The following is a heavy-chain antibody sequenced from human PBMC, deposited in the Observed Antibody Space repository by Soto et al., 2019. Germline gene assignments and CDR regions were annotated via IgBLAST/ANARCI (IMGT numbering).Heavy chain of an antibody. D-gene: IGHD6-13*01. J-gene: IGHJ4*02. CDR2: MNPNSGNT. CDR3: ASGGWDPFSQQLVPHDY. CDR1: GYTVTSYD. Sequence: AGSLKVSCKVSGYTVTSYDINWVRQATGQGLEWMGWMNPNSGNTGYAQKFQGRVTMTRNTSISTAYMELSSLRSEDTAVYYCASGGWDPFSQQLVPHDYWGKGPLVTVSS. V-gene: IGHV1-8*01.